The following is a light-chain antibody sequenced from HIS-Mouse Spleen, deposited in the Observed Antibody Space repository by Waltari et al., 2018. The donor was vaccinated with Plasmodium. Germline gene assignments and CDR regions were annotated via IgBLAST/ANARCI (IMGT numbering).Light chain of an antibody. J-gene: IGKJ1*01. Sequence: EIVITKSPATLSVSPGARATLSCRASQSVSSNLAWYQQKPGQAPRLLIYGASTRATGIPARFSGSGSGTEFTLTISSLQSEDFAVYYCQQYNNWPAWTFGQGTKVEI. CDR2: GAS. CDR1: QSVSSN. CDR3: QQYNNWPAWT. V-gene: IGKV3-15*01.